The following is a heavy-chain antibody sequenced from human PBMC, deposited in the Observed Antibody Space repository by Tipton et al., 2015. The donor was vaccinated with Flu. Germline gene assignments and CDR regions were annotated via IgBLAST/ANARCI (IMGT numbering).Heavy chain of an antibody. CDR2: IFVGGGT. Sequence: TLSLTCTASGYSISSNYWDWIRQPAGKELEWIGRIFVGGGTNYNPSLRGRVSMSADTYKNEISLRLTSVTAADTAVYYCAREQSGSQSHLVAWGHGTLVTVSS. D-gene: IGHD1-26*01. CDR1: GYSISSNY. V-gene: IGHV4-4*07. J-gene: IGHJ5*01. CDR3: AREQSGSQSHLVA.